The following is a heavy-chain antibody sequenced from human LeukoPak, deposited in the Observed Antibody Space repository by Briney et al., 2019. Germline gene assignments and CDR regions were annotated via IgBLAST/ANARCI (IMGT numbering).Heavy chain of an antibody. CDR1: GFTFGDYA. Sequence: GGSLRLSCAASGFTFGDYAMHWVRQAPGKGLEWVSGISWNSGSIGYADSVKGRFTISRDNAKNSLYLQMNSLRAEDTALYYCAKAIDTDSSGYSFDYWGQGTLVTVSS. J-gene: IGHJ4*02. CDR2: ISWNSGSI. V-gene: IGHV3-9*01. D-gene: IGHD3-22*01. CDR3: AKAIDTDSSGYSFDY.